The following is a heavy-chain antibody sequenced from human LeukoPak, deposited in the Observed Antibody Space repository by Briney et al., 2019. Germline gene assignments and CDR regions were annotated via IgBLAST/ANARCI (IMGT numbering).Heavy chain of an antibody. D-gene: IGHD6-19*01. Sequence: PSETLSLTCTVSGFSISSGYYWGWIRQPPGKGLEWIGSIYHSGSTYYNPSLKSRVTISVDTSKNQFSLKLSSVTAADTAVYYCASPSTIGYSSAWYVLADAFDIWGQGTMVTVSS. CDR3: ASPSTIGYSSAWYVLADAFDI. CDR1: GFSISSGYY. J-gene: IGHJ3*02. V-gene: IGHV4-38-2*02. CDR2: IYHSGST.